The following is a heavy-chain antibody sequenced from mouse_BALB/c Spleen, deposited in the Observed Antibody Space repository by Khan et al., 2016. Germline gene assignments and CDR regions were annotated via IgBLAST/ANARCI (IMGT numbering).Heavy chain of an antibody. CDR1: GYTFTTAG. CDR2: INTHSGVP. V-gene: IGHV9-4*02. CDR3: ARCGNFFHWYFDV. D-gene: IGHD2-1*01. J-gene: IGHJ1*01. Sequence: QIQLVQSGPELMKPGETVRISCKASGYTFTTAGMQWVQKMPGKGLRWIGWINTHSGVPKYAEDFKGRFAFSLETSATTAYLQIGNLKNEDTATYFCARCGNFFHWYFDVWGAGTTVTVSS.